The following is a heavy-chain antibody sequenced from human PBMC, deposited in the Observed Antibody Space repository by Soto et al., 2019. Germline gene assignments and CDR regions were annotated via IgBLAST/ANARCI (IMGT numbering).Heavy chain of an antibody. D-gene: IGHD5-12*01. J-gene: IGHJ4*02. V-gene: IGHV3-30-3*01. Sequence: QVQLVESGGGVVQPGRFLRLSCAASGFSFSSCAMHWVRQPPGKGLEWVAVITYDGGSIYYADAVKGRFTISRDNSKNTLYLQMNSLRTEDTAVYYCAAELGNSGYDGHDYWGQGTLVTVSS. CDR2: ITYDGGSI. CDR1: GFSFSSCA. CDR3: AAELGNSGYDGHDY.